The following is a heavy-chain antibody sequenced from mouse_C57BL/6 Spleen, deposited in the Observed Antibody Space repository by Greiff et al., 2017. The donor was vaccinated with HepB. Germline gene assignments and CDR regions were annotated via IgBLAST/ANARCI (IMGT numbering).Heavy chain of an antibody. CDR3: ASPSLTGAFAY. Sequence: QVQLQQPGAELVRPGTSVKLSCKASGYTFTSYWMHWVKQRPGHGLEWIGVIDPSDSYTNYNHKFKGKATLTVDTSSSTAYMPLSSLTSEDSAVYYCASPSLTGAFAYWGQGTLVTVSA. CDR2: IDPSDSYT. CDR1: GYTFTSYW. V-gene: IGHV1-59*01. D-gene: IGHD4-1*01. J-gene: IGHJ3*01.